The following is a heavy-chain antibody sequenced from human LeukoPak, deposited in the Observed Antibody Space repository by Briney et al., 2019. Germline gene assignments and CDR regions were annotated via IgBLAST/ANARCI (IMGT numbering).Heavy chain of an antibody. CDR3: ARIIAAAGPVYWYFDL. CDR1: GYTFTSYG. D-gene: IGHD6-13*01. Sequence: ASVKVSCKASGYTFTSYGISWVRQAPGQGLEWMGWISAYNGNTNYAQKLQGRVTMTTDTSTSTAYMELRSLRSDDTAVYYCARIIAAAGPVYWYFDLWGRGTLVTVSS. J-gene: IGHJ2*01. V-gene: IGHV1-18*01. CDR2: ISAYNGNT.